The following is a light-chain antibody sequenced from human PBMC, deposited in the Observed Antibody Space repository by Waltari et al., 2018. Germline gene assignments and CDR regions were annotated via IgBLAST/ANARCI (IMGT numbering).Light chain of an antibody. J-gene: IGKJ1*01. CDR3: QQYNSYSWT. CDR1: QSISSW. V-gene: IGKV1-5*03. CDR2: KAS. Sequence: IQMTQSPSTLSASVRDRVTIPCRASQSISSWLAWYQQKPGKAPKLLIYKASSLESGVPSRFSGSGSGTEFTLTISSLQPDDFATYYCQQYNSYSWTFGQGTKVEIK.